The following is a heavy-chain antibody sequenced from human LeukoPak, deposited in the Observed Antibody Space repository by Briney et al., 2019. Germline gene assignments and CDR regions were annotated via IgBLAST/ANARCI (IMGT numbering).Heavy chain of an antibody. CDR3: ASDGPKGDY. J-gene: IGHJ4*02. Sequence: GSLRLSCAASGFTFSYYWMSWVRQAPGKGLGWVANIKEDGSENYSVDSVKGRFTISRDNAKNSVYLQMNSLRAEDTAVYYCASDGPKGDYWGQGTLVTVSS. V-gene: IGHV3-7*01. CDR1: GFTFSYYW. CDR2: IKEDGSEN.